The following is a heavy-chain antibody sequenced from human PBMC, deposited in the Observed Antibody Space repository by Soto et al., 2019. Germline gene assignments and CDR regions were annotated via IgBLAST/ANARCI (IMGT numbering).Heavy chain of an antibody. CDR2: INHSGST. Sequence: SETLSLTCAVYGGSFSGYYWSWIRQPPGKGLEWIGEINHSGSTNYNPSLKSRVTISVDTSKNQFSLKLNSVTAADTAVYYCARGPDGYNYGSSLTFDYWGQGTLVTVSS. J-gene: IGHJ4*02. CDR1: GGSFSGYY. CDR3: ARGPDGYNYGSSLTFDY. D-gene: IGHD5-12*01. V-gene: IGHV4-34*01.